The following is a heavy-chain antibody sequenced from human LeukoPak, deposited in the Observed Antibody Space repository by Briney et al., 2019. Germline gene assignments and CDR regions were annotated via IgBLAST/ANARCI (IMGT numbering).Heavy chain of an antibody. V-gene: IGHV4-30-4*01. Sequence: SQTLSLTCTVSGGSISSGDYYWSWIRQPPGKGLEWIGYIYYSGSTYYNPSLKSRVTISVDPSKNQFSLKLSSVTAADTAVYSCARSQYYGDFEGAFDIWGQGTMVTVSS. CDR1: GGSISSGDYY. J-gene: IGHJ3*02. CDR3: ARSQYYGDFEGAFDI. D-gene: IGHD4-17*01. CDR2: IYYSGST.